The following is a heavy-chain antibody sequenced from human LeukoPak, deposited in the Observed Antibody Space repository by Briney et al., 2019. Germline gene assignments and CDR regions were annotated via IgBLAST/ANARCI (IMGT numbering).Heavy chain of an antibody. CDR1: GYSINNNYY. J-gene: IGHJ4*02. CDR3: AREGPMIDSGSYSKSLGY. CDR2: IYHSGTT. D-gene: IGHD3-10*01. V-gene: IGHV4-38-2*02. Sequence: SETLSLTCTVSGYSINNNYYWDWIRQPPGKGLEWIASIYHSGTTYYNPALKSRVTISLDSSKNQFSLKLSSVTAADTAVYYCAREGPMIDSGSYSKSLGYWGQGILVTVSS.